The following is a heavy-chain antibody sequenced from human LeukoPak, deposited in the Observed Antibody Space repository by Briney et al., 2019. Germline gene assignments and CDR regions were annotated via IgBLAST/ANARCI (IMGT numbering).Heavy chain of an antibody. D-gene: IGHD6-13*01. CDR1: GGTFSSYA. CDR3: ARDPRQQLGVWFDP. J-gene: IGHJ5*02. Sequence: GASVKVSCKASGGTFSSYAISWVRQAPGQGLEWMGGIIPIFGTANYAQKFQGRVTITADESTSTAHMELSSLRSEDTAVYYCARDPRQQLGVWFDPWGQGTLVTVSS. CDR2: IIPIFGTA. V-gene: IGHV1-69*13.